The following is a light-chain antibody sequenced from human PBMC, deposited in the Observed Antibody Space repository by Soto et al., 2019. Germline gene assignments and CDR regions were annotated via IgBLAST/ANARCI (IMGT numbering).Light chain of an antibody. CDR2: DAS. CDR3: QHYGRSPGLFT. Sequence: ENVLTQSPGTLSLSPGERAILSCRASQSVSSSFLAWYQQKPGRTPRLLIYDASSRATGIPDRFSGSGSGTDFTLTIDRLEPEDFAVYYCQHYGRSPGLFTFGPGTKVDIK. V-gene: IGKV3-20*01. J-gene: IGKJ3*01. CDR1: QSVSSSF.